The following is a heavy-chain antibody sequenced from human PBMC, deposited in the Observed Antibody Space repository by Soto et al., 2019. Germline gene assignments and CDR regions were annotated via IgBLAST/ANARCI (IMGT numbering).Heavy chain of an antibody. Sequence: ASVKVSCNASGYTFTSYDINWVRPATGQGLEWMGWLNPNSGNTGYAQKFQGRVTMTRNTSIGTAYMELSSLRSEDTAVYYCARAPGALGGWFDPWGQGTLVTVSS. J-gene: IGHJ5*02. V-gene: IGHV1-8*01. D-gene: IGHD3-16*01. CDR3: ARAPGALGGWFDP. CDR1: GYTFTSYD. CDR2: LNPNSGNT.